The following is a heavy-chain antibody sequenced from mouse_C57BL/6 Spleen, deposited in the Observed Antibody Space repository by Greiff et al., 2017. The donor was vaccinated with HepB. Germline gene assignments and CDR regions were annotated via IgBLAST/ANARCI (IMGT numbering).Heavy chain of an antibody. J-gene: IGHJ4*01. CDR2: IYPGNGDT. CDR1: GYTFTSYN. V-gene: IGHV1-12*01. Sequence: QVQLQQSGAELVRPGASVKMSCKASGYTFTSYNMPWVKQTPRQGLEWIGAIYPGNGDTSYNQKFKGKATLTVDKSSSTAYMQLSSLTSEDSAVYFCARTLFYYEAMDYWGQGTSVTVSS. D-gene: IGHD1-1*01. CDR3: ARTLFYYEAMDY.